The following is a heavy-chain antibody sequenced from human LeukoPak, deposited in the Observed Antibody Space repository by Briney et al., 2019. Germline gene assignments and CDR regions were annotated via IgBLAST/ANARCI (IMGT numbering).Heavy chain of an antibody. CDR1: GFTFSDYY. J-gene: IGHJ4*02. Sequence: GGSLRLSCAASGFTFSDYYMSWIRQAPGKGLEWVSYISSRSSYTNYAESVKGRFTISRDNAKNSLYLQMNSLRAEDTAVYYCARDDFWSGYYRGYSDYWGQGTLVTVSS. V-gene: IGHV3-11*06. CDR2: ISSRSSYT. CDR3: ARDDFWSGYYRGYSDY. D-gene: IGHD3-3*01.